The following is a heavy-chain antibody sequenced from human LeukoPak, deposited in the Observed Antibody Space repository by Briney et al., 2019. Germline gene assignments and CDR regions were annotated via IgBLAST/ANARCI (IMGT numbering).Heavy chain of an antibody. Sequence: SETLSLTCTVSGGSISSSYYSWIRQPAGKGLEWIGRIYISGSTNYNPSLKSRVTMSVDTSKNQFPLKLSSVTAADTAVYYCARDHLDGHFDYWGQGTLVTVSS. V-gene: IGHV4-4*07. D-gene: IGHD5-24*01. CDR2: IYISGST. J-gene: IGHJ4*02. CDR3: ARDHLDGHFDY. CDR1: GGSISSSY.